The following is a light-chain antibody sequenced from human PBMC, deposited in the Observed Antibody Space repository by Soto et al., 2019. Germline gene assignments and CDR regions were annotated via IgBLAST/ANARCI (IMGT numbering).Light chain of an antibody. Sequence: QAVVTQEPSLTVSPGGTVTLTCASSTGPVTGGHYPYWFQQKPGQAPRTLIYDTDNRYSWTPARFSGSLIGGKGALTLSGAQPEDEAEYYCLLSYTGSRGVFGTGTKLTVL. J-gene: IGLJ1*01. CDR1: TGPVTGGHY. V-gene: IGLV7-46*01. CDR3: LLSYTGSRGV. CDR2: DTD.